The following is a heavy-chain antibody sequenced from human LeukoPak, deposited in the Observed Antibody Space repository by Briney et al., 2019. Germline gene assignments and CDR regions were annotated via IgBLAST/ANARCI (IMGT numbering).Heavy chain of an antibody. J-gene: IGHJ4*02. CDR2: INPNSGGT. CDR1: GYTFTVSY. D-gene: IGHD6-6*01. CDR3: ARGLFRPDY. Sequence: GASVKVSCKASGYTFTVSYMHWVRQAPGHGLEWMGWINPNSGGTNYAQKFQGRVTMTRDTSISTTYMELSRLRSDDTAVYYCARGLFRPDYWGQETLVTVSS. V-gene: IGHV1-2*02.